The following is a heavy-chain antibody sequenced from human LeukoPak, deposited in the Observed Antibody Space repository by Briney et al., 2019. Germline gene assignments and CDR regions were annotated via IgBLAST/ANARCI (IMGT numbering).Heavy chain of an antibody. J-gene: IGHJ4*02. Sequence: ASVKVSCTASGYTFTSYGISWVRQAPGQGLEWMGWISAYNGNTNYAQKLQGRVTMTTDTSTSTAYMELKSLRSDDTAVYYCAREECSIGVCYPSGYWGQGTLVTVSS. CDR2: ISAYNGNT. D-gene: IGHD2-8*01. V-gene: IGHV1-18*01. CDR1: GYTFTSYG. CDR3: AREECSIGVCYPSGY.